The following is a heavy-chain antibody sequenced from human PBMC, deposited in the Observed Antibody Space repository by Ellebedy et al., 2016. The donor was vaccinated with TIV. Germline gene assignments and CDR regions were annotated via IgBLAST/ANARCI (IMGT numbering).Heavy chain of an antibody. CDR3: AKIDYYGWGSPLWVREMDV. V-gene: IGHV1-69*13. CDR2: IIPMLGTT. D-gene: IGHD3-10*01. CDR1: GGTFTNYA. Sequence: ASVKVSXXASGGTFTNYAFNWVRQVPGQGLEWMGGIIPMLGTTKYAERFRGRVTITAHESTSTAYLEVNSLRSEDTAVYNCAKIDYYGWGSPLWVREMDVWGQGTAVTVSS. J-gene: IGHJ6*02.